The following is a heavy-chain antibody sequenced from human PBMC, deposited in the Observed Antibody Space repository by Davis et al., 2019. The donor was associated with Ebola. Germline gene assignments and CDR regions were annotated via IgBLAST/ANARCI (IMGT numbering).Heavy chain of an antibody. J-gene: IGHJ4*02. D-gene: IGHD3-16*01. CDR1: GGSISSSGFY. CDR2: IYYSGST. Sequence: MPSETLSLTCTVSGGSISSSGFYWTWIRQPPGKGLEWIGSIYYSGSTNYNPSLKSRVTISVDTSKNQFSLKLSSVTAADTAVYYCARAVSPILPWDYWGQGTLVTVSS. CDR3: ARAVSPILPWDY. V-gene: IGHV4-39*07.